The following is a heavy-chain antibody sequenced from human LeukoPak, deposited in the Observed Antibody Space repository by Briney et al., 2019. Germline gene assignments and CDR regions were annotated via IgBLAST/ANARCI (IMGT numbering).Heavy chain of an antibody. Sequence: ASVKVSCKASGYTFTSYGISWVRQAPGQGLEWMGWISAYNGNTNYAQKLQGRVTMTTDTSTSTAYMELSSLRSDDTAVYYCARTPGGSYAYYYYGMDVWGKGTTVTVSS. CDR3: ARTPGGSYAYYYYGMDV. J-gene: IGHJ6*04. V-gene: IGHV1-18*04. CDR1: GYTFTSYG. D-gene: IGHD3-16*01. CDR2: ISAYNGNT.